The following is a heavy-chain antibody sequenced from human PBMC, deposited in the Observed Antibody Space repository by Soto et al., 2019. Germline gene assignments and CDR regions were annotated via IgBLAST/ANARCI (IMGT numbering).Heavy chain of an antibody. CDR2: IWYDGSNK. Sequence: PGGSLRLSCAASGFTFSSYGMHWVRQAPGKGLEWVAVIWYDGSNKYYADSVKGRFTISRDNSKNTLYLQMNSLRAEDTAVYYCARDHIAVAGTWWFDPWGQGTLVTVSS. V-gene: IGHV3-33*01. D-gene: IGHD6-19*01. CDR1: GFTFSSYG. CDR3: ARDHIAVAGTWWFDP. J-gene: IGHJ5*02.